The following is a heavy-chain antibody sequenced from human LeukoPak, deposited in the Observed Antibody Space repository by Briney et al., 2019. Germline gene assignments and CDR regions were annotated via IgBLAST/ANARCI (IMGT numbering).Heavy chain of an antibody. J-gene: IGHJ4*02. V-gene: IGHV3-21*01. CDR3: ARVGWYYYDSSGLAGYYFDY. CDR2: ISSSSSYI. D-gene: IGHD3-22*01. Sequence: PGGSLRLSCAASGFTFSSYSMNWVRQAPGKGLEWVSSISSSSSYIYYADSVKGRFTISRDNAKNSLYLQMNSLRAEDTAVYYCARVGWYYYDSSGLAGYYFDYWGQGTLVTVSS. CDR1: GFTFSSYS.